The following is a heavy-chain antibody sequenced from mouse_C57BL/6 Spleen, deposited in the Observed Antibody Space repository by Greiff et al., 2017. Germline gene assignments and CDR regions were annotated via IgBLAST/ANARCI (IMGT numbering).Heavy chain of an antibody. Sequence: EVQLQESGGGLVKPGGSLKLSCAASGFTFSSYAMSWVRQTPEKRLEWVATISDGGSYTYYPDNVKGRFTISRDNAKNNLYLQMSHLKSEDTAMYYCARDTDDYDAFDYWGQGTTLTVSS. CDR3: ARDTDDYDAFDY. V-gene: IGHV5-4*01. D-gene: IGHD2-4*01. CDR2: ISDGGSYT. J-gene: IGHJ2*01. CDR1: GFTFSSYA.